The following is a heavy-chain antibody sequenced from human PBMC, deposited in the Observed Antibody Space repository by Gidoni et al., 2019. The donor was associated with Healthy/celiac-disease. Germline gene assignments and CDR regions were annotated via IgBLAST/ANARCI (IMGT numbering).Heavy chain of an antibody. V-gene: IGHV4-34*01. CDR1: GGSFSGYY. CDR3: ARRWGSKWLGLDY. D-gene: IGHD6-19*01. CDR2: INHSGST. Sequence: QVQLQQWGAGLFKPSETLSLICAVYGGSFSGYYWSWIRQPPGKGLEWIGEINHSGSTNYNPSLKSRVTISVDTSKNQFSLKLSSVTAADTAVYYCARRWGSKWLGLDYWGQGTLVTVSS. J-gene: IGHJ4*02.